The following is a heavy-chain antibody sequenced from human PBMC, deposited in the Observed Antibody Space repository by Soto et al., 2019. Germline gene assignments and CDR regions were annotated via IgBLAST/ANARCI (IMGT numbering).Heavy chain of an antibody. D-gene: IGHD6-19*01. J-gene: IGHJ6*02. V-gene: IGHV1-18*01. CDR3: ARRARGWFLDV. CDR2: MSAYNGNT. CDR1: GYTFTSYG. Sequence: QVQLVQSGAEVKKPGASVKVSCKASGYTFTSYGISWLRQAPGQGLEWMGWMSAYNGNTIYAPKLPGRVTMTTDTATSTAYMELRSLRSDDTAVYYCARRARGWFLDVWGQGTTVTVSS.